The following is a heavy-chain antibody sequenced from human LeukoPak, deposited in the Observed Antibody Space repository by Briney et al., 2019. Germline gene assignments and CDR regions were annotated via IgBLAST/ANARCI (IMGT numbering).Heavy chain of an antibody. D-gene: IGHD2-8*02. CDR1: GYTFTGYY. V-gene: IGHV1-2*02. CDR3: ARGSIRVLGHYYYYGMDV. CDR2: INPNSGGA. Sequence: ASVKVSCKASGYTFTGYYMHWVRQAPGQGLEWMGWINPNSGGANYAQKFQGRVTMTRDTSISTAYMELSRLRSDDTAVYYCARGSIRVLGHYYYYGMDVWGQGTTVTVSS. J-gene: IGHJ6*02.